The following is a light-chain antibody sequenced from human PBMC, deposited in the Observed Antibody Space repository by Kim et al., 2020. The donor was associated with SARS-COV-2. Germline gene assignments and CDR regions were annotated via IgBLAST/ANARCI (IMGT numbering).Light chain of an antibody. J-gene: IGKJ2*01. CDR3: HQYNDWLPWDT. CDR1: QTISSY. CDR2: DAS. V-gene: IGKV3-15*01. Sequence: EIVMTQSPATLSVSPGERATLSCRASQTISSYLAWYQQKPGQAPRLLIYDASTRATGIPGRFSGSGSGTEFTLTISSLQSEDFAIYYFHQYNDWLPWDTLVQGTKLAIK.